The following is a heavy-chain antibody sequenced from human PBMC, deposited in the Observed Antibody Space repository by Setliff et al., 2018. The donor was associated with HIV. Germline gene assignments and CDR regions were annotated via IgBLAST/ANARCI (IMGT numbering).Heavy chain of an antibody. D-gene: IGHD3-22*01. CDR2: VNAGNGDT. J-gene: IGHJ2*01. Sequence: ASVKVSCKTSGYTFTGHFLHWVRQAPGQRLEWMGWVNAGNGDTKYPQKFQGRATITTDTSASTAYMELNSLSSEDTAVYYCARHQAPYYGSSGYNPNWYFDLWGRGTLVTVSS. CDR3: ARHQAPYYGSSGYNPNWYFDL. CDR1: GYTFTGHF. V-gene: IGHV1-3*01.